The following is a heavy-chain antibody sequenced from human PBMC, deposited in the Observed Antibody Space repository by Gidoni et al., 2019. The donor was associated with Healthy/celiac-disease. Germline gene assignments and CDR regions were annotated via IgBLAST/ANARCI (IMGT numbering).Heavy chain of an antibody. J-gene: IGHJ4*01. CDR3: ARGHSAYFDY. CDR1: GYSFTSSW. V-gene: IGHV5-51*01. Sequence: EGQQVQSGAQVKKHGESLKVPCKGSGYSFTSSWIGWVRQMPGKVMEWMGIIFPGDSDTRYSPSFQCQVTISADKSISTAYLQLSSLKASDTAMYYCARGHSAYFDYWGQGTLVTVSS. CDR2: IFPGDSDT. D-gene: IGHD2-15*01.